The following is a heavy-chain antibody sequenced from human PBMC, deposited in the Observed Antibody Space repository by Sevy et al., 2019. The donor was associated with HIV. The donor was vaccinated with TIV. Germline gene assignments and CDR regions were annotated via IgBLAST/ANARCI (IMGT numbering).Heavy chain of an antibody. J-gene: IGHJ3*02. V-gene: IGHV3-30*18. CDR3: AKDISGSGFYAFDI. D-gene: IGHD3-10*01. Sequence: GGSLRLSCAASAFTFSNYGMHWVRQAPGKGLEWVAVISYDGSNKYYADSGKGRFTISRDNSKNTLYLQINSLGVEDTALYSCAKDISGSGFYAFDIWGQGTMVTVSS. CDR1: AFTFSNYG. CDR2: ISYDGSNK.